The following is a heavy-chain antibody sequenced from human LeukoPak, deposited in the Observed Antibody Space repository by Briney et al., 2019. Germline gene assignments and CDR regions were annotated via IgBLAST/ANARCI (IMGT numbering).Heavy chain of an antibody. CDR1: GGTFSSYA. J-gene: IGHJ5*02. CDR3: ARGGDCSSTSCWYNWFDP. Sequence: SVKVSCKASGGTFSSYAISWVRQAPGQGLEWMGGIIPIFGTANYAQKFQGRVTITTDESTSTAYMELSSLRSEDTAVYYCARGGDCSSTSCWYNWFDPWGQGTLVTVSS. V-gene: IGHV1-69*05. CDR2: IIPIFGTA. D-gene: IGHD2-2*01.